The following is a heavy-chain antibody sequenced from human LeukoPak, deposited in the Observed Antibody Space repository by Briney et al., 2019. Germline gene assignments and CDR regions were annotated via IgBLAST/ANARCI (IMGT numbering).Heavy chain of an antibody. J-gene: IGHJ5*02. V-gene: IGHV3-7*01. CDR2: IKQDGSEK. Sequence: GGSLRLSCAASGFTFSSYWMSWVRQAPGKGLEWVANIKQDGSEKYYVDSVKGRFTISRDNAKNSLYLQMNSLRAEDTAVYYCARVVGSDSYGDNWFDPWGQGTLVTVPS. CDR1: GFTFSSYW. D-gene: IGHD5-18*01. CDR3: ARVVGSDSYGDNWFDP.